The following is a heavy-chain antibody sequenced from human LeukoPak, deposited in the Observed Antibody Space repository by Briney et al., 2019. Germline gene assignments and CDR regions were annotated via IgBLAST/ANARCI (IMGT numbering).Heavy chain of an antibody. V-gene: IGHV1-18*01. Sequence: ASVKVSCKASGYTFISSGVSWVRQAPGQGLEWMGWISAYNGDINYAQKFQGRVTMTTDTSTSTAYMELRSLRSDDTAIYYCARVGRDYGGNRFSDYWGQGTLVTVSS. CDR3: ARVGRDYGGNRFSDY. D-gene: IGHD4-23*01. CDR1: GYTFISSG. CDR2: ISAYNGDI. J-gene: IGHJ4*02.